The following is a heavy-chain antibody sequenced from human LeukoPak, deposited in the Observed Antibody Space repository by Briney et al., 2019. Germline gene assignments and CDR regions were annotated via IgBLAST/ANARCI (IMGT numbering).Heavy chain of an antibody. Sequence: GGSLRLSCAASGFTFSSYWMDWVRQAPGKGLVWVSRINDDGSITRYADSVKGRFTISRDNAKNTLYLQMNSLRAEDTAVYYCARSRRDGYYFFDSWGQGTLVTVSS. D-gene: IGHD5-24*01. CDR2: INDDGSIT. CDR1: GFTFSSYW. CDR3: ARSRRDGYYFFDS. J-gene: IGHJ4*02. V-gene: IGHV3-74*01.